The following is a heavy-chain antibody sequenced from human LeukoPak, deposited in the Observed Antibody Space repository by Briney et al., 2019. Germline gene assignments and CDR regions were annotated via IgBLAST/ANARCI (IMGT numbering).Heavy chain of an antibody. J-gene: IGHJ4*02. V-gene: IGHV1-24*01. CDR2: FDPEDGAT. CDR1: GYTLTELS. CDR3: AKLSASGWEWSLY. Sequence: ASVKVSCMVSGYTLTELSMHWVRQAPGKGLEWMGGFDPEDGATIYAQKFQGRVTMTEDTSTDTAYMELSSLRSEDTAVYYCAKLSASGWEWSLYWGQGTLGTVSS. D-gene: IGHD6-19*01.